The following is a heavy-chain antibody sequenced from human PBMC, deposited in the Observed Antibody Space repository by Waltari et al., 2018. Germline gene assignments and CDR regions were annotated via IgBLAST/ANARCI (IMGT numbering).Heavy chain of an antibody. CDR2: INSDGSNT. J-gene: IGHJ4*02. CDR1: GFAFSSYW. CDR3: LGGAGWLTDY. Sequence: EVQLVESGGDLVQPGGSLRLSCAASGFAFSSYWMQWVRQVPGKGLVWGSLINSDGSNTEYADSVKGRFTISRDNAKNSLYLQMNSLRVEDTAVYYYLGGAGWLTDYWGQGTLVTVSS. V-gene: IGHV3-74*03. D-gene: IGHD2-15*01.